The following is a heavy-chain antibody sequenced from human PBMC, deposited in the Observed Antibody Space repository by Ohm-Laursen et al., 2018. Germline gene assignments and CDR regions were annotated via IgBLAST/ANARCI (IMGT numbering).Heavy chain of an antibody. D-gene: IGHD6-13*01. CDR3: AKSIAAAGTAIDY. CDR2: ISWNSGKI. J-gene: IGHJ4*02. V-gene: IGHV3-9*01. CDR1: GFTFDNYA. Sequence: SLRLSCAASGFTFDNYAMYWVRQAPGKGLEWVSSISWNSGKILYADSVKGRFTISRDNAKNSLYLQMNSLRAEDTALYYCAKSIAAAGTAIDYWGQGTLVTVPS.